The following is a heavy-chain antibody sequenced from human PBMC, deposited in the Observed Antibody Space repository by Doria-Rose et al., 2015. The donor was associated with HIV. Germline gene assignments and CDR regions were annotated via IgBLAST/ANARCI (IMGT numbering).Heavy chain of an antibody. Sequence: ESGPVLVKPTETLTLTCTVSGVSLSSPGMGVSWIRQPPGKALEWLANMYSDDERSYKTSLKCRLTISRGTSKSQVVLTMTDMDPVDTATYYCARIKSSRWYHKYYFDFWGQGTLVIVSA. CDR1: GVSLSSPGMG. CDR2: MYSDDER. CDR3: ARIKSSRWYHKYYFDF. V-gene: IGHV2-26*01. D-gene: IGHD6-13*01. J-gene: IGHJ4*02.